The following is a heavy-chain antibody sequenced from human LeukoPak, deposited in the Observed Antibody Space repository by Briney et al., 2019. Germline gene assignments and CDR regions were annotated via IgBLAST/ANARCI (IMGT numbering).Heavy chain of an antibody. D-gene: IGHD3-10*01. CDR1: GYTFTGYY. CDR2: INPNSGGA. J-gene: IGHJ5*02. Sequence: ASVKVSCKASGYTFTGYYMHWVRQAPGQGLEWMGWINPNSGGAKYAQKFQGRVTMTRDTSINTAYMELSRLRSDDTAVYYCARSELLLWFGESTSNWFDPWGQGTLVTVSS. CDR3: ARSELLLWFGESTSNWFDP. V-gene: IGHV1-2*02.